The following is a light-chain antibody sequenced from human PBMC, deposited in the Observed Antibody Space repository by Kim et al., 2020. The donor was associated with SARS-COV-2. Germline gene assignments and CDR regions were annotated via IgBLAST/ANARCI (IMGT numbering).Light chain of an antibody. CDR1: SSDVGGYTA. J-gene: IGLJ2*01. CDR3: SSYTGTSTVI. CDR2: DVI. V-gene: IGLV2-14*04. Sequence: GQSVTISCTGTSSDVGGYTAVSWYQQHAAKAHKLTFDDVIKRPSGVANRSSGSKSGNTASLTISGLQAEDEAYYYCSSYTGTSTVIFGGGTQLTVL.